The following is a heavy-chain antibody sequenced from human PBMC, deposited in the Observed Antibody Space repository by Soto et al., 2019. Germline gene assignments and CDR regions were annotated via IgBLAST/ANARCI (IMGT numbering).Heavy chain of an antibody. CDR1: GFTFSSYA. J-gene: IGHJ5*02. Sequence: QVQLVESGGGVVQPGRSLRLSCAASGFTFSSYAMHWVRQAPGKGLEWVAVISYDGSNKYYADSVKGRFTISRDNSKNPLYLQMNSLRAEDTAVYYCARSPVLYCSGGSCPLGFDPWGQGTLVTVSS. CDR2: ISYDGSNK. D-gene: IGHD2-15*01. CDR3: ARSPVLYCSGGSCPLGFDP. V-gene: IGHV3-30-3*01.